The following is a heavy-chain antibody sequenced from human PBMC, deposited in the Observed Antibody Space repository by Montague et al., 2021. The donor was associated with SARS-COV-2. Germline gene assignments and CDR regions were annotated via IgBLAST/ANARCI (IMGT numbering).Heavy chain of an antibody. CDR1: GGSISSGSYY. J-gene: IGHJ2*01. Sequence: SETLSLTCTVSGGSISSGSYYWGWIRQPPGKGPEWIGRIYPSGTTFYNPSLRSRVTMSVDTSKNQFSLRLSSVTAADTAVYYCASVYTVNCYFDFWGRGTLVTVSS. CDR2: IYPSGTT. CDR3: ASVYTVNCYFDF. D-gene: IGHD2-8*01. V-gene: IGHV4-39*07.